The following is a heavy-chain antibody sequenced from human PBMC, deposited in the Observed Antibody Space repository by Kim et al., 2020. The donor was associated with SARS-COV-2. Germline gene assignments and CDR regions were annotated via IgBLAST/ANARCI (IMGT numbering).Heavy chain of an antibody. Sequence: SETLSLTCTVSGGSLSSSSFCWGWIRQPPGKGLEWIASIHYSGTTHYNPSLKSRVAMSVDKSKNQFSLRLNSVTAADTAVYYCASKPILSGYYYYYFEDWGQGTLVTVSS. CDR2: IHYSGTT. J-gene: IGHJ4*02. V-gene: IGHV4-39*01. CDR3: ASKPILSGYYYYYFED. CDR1: GGSLSSSSFC. D-gene: IGHD3-9*01.